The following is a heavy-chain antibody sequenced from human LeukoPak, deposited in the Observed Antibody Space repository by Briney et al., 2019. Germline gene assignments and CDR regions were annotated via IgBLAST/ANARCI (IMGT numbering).Heavy chain of an antibody. CDR2: IYYSGST. J-gene: IGHJ2*01. V-gene: IGHV4-59*01. D-gene: IGHD3-3*01. CDR3: ARDRDYDFWSGYYRPYWYFDL. Sequence: SETLSLTCTVSGGSISSYYWSWIRQPPGKGLEWIGYIYYSGSTNYNPSLKSRGTISVDTSKNQFSLRLSSVTAADTAVYYCARDRDYDFWSGYYRPYWYFDLWGRGTLVTVSS. CDR1: GGSISSYY.